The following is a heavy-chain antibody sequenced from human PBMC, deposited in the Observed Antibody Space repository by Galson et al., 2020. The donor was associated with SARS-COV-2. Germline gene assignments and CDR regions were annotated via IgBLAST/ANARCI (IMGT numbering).Heavy chain of an antibody. CDR1: GYSVSTTNY. J-gene: IGHJ2*01. D-gene: IGHD3-22*01. Sequence: SQTLSLTCTVSGYSVSTTNYWGWVRQPPGRGLEWIGSVYPSGTTYYNPSLKSRVTISGDTSKNQVSLRLDSVTAAATALYYCARQGVNMIVLVTVPGWYFDLWGRGTLVTVSS. CDR3: ARQGVNMIVLVTVPGWYFDL. V-gene: IGHV4-38-2*02. CDR2: VYPSGTT.